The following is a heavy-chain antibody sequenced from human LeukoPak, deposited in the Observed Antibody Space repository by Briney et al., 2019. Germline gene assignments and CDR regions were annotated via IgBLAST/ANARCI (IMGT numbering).Heavy chain of an antibody. CDR3: ARDNYYGPGSFVY. CDR1: GDSINGGGYY. D-gene: IGHD3-10*01. CDR2: IYYSGST. J-gene: IGHJ4*02. V-gene: IGHV4-31*03. Sequence: PSETLSLTCTVSGDSINGGGYYWSWIRQHPGKGLEWIGYIYYSGSTYYNPSLKSRVTISVDTSKNQFSLKVNSVTVADTAVYYCARDNYYGPGSFVYWGQGTLVTDSS.